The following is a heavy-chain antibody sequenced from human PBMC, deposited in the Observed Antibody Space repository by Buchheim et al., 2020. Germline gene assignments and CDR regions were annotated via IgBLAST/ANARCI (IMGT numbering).Heavy chain of an antibody. V-gene: IGHV4-34*01. Sequence: QVQLQQWGAGLLKPSETLSLTCAVYGGSFSGYYWSWIRQPPGKGLEWIGEINHSGSTNYNPSLKSRVTISVDTSKNKFSLKLSSVTAADTAVYYCARGRDSSGWYLDYYYYYMDVWGKGTT. CDR1: GGSFSGYY. CDR2: INHSGST. D-gene: IGHD6-19*01. J-gene: IGHJ6*03. CDR3: ARGRDSSGWYLDYYYYYMDV.